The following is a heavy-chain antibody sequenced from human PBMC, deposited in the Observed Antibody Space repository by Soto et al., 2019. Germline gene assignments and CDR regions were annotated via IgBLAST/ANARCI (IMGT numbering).Heavy chain of an antibody. J-gene: IGHJ4*02. CDR1: GFTFSSYG. CDR2: IWYDGSNK. V-gene: IGHV3-33*01. D-gene: IGHD3-9*01. CDR3: ARVGDILTGYYWVYFDY. Sequence: GGSLRLSCAASGFTFSSYGMHWVRQAPGKGLEWVAVIWYDGSNKYYADSVKGRFTISRDNSKNTLYLQMNSLRAEDTAVYYCARVGDILTGYYWVYFDYWGQGTLVTVSS.